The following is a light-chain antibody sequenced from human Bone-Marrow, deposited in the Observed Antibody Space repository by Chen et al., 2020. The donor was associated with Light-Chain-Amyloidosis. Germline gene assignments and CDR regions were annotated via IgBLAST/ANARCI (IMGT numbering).Light chain of an antibody. J-gene: IGLJ3*02. CDR1: NIGSTS. V-gene: IGLV3-21*02. CDR3: QVWDRSSDRPV. CDR2: DDS. Sequence: VLPQPPSVSAAPGQTATIACGGNNIGSTSVHWYQPTPGQPPLLVVDDDSDRPSGIPERLSGSNSGNTSALTISRVEAGEEADYYCQVWDRSSDRPVFGGGTKLTVL.